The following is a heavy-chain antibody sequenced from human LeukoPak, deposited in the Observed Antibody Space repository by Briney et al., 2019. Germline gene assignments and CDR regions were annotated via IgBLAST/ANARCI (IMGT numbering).Heavy chain of an antibody. V-gene: IGHV5-51*01. CDR3: ARRESKLGIDS. J-gene: IGHJ5*01. Sequence: GESLKISCKGSGYIFTNYWIGWVRQMPGKGLEWMGIIYPRDSDTRYSPSFQGQVTISVDKSISTAYLQWRSLKASDTAMYFCARRESKLGIDSRGQGTLVTVSS. CDR1: GYIFTNYW. D-gene: IGHD7-27*01. CDR2: IYPRDSDT.